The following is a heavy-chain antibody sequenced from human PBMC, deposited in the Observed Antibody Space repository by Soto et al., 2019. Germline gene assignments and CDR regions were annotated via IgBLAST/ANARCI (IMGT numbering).Heavy chain of an antibody. J-gene: IGHJ3*02. CDR3: ARRGRHGYNFAFDI. D-gene: IGHD5-12*01. CDR2: IYPGDSDT. V-gene: IGHV5-51*01. CDR1: GYSFTSYW. Sequence: PGESLNSYCKGSGYSFTSYWIGWVRQMPGKSLEWMGIIYPGDSDTRYSPSFQGQVTISADKSISTAYLQWSSLKASDTAMYYCARRGRHGYNFAFDIWGQGTMVTVSS.